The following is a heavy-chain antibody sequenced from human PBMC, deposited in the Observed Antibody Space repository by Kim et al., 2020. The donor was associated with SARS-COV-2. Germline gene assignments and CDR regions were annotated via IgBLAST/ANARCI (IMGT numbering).Heavy chain of an antibody. Sequence: IYYSGSTNYNPSLKSRVTISVDTSKNQFSLKLSSVTAADTAVYYCARDEVWGQGTLVTVSS. CDR3: ARDEV. J-gene: IGHJ4*02. V-gene: IGHV4-59*01. CDR2: IYYSGST.